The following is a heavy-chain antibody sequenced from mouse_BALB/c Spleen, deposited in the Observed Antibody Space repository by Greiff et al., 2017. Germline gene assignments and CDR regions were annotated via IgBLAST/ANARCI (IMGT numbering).Heavy chain of an antibody. CDR2: INSNGGST. CDR1: GFTFSSYG. V-gene: IGHV5-6-3*01. CDR3: AREDYYVYRFAY. Sequence: EVHLVESGGGLVQPGGSLKLSCAASGFTFSSYGMSWVRQTPDKRLELVATINSNGGSTYYPDSVKGRFTISRDNAKNTLYLQMSSLKSEDTAMYYCAREDYYVYRFAYWGQGTLVTVSA. D-gene: IGHD1-2*01. J-gene: IGHJ3*01.